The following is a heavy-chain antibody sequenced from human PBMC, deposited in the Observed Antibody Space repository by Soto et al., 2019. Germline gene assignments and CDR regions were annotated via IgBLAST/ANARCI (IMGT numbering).Heavy chain of an antibody. CDR1: GHTFTGYY. V-gene: IGHV1-2*04. Sequence: ASVKVSCKASGHTFTGYYMHWVRQAPGQGLEWMGWINPNSGGTNYAQKFQGWVTMTRDTSISTAYMELSRLRSDDTAVYYCARVGNWNWCSFDPWGQGTLVTVSS. J-gene: IGHJ5*02. CDR3: ARVGNWNWCSFDP. CDR2: INPNSGGT. D-gene: IGHD1-7*01.